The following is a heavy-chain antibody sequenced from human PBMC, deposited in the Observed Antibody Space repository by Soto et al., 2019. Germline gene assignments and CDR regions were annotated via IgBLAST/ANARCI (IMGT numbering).Heavy chain of an antibody. V-gene: IGHV3-30*18. CDR3: AKGSISPYVR. J-gene: IGHJ4*02. CDR1: GFTFSSYG. Sequence: QVQLVESGGGVVQPGRSLRLSCAASGFTFSSYGMHWVRQAPGKGLEWVAVISYDGSNKYYADSVKGRFTISRDNSKNTLYLQMDSLGAEDTAVYYCAKGSISPYVRWGQGTLVTVSS. D-gene: IGHD2-8*01. CDR2: ISYDGSNK.